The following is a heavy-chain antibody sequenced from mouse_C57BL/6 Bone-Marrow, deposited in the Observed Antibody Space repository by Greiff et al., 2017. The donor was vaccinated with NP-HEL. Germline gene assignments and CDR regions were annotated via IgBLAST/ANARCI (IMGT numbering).Heavy chain of an antibody. Sequence: EVKLVESGGGLVKPGGSLKLSCAASGFTFSSYAMSWVRQTPEKRLEWVATISDGGSYTYYPDNVKGRFTISRDNSKNNLYPQMSHLKSEDTAMYYCARAPYSDYVWFAYWGQGTLVTVSA. J-gene: IGHJ3*01. CDR2: ISDGGSYT. CDR1: GFTFSSYA. D-gene: IGHD2-13*01. CDR3: ARAPYSDYVWFAY. V-gene: IGHV5-4*03.